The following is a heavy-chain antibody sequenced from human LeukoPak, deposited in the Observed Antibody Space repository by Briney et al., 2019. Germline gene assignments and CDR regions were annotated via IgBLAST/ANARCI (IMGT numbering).Heavy chain of an antibody. Sequence: WETLSLTCTVSGRSLRSYYWSWIRQPPGKGLEWIVYIYYSGSTTYNPPLRSRVTISVDTSKNQISLTLSSVTAADSAVYYCARVFYYGSGTFDFWGRGTLVTVSS. CDR2: IYYSGST. V-gene: IGHV4-59*01. D-gene: IGHD3-10*01. CDR1: GRSLRSYY. CDR3: ARVFYYGSGTFDF. J-gene: IGHJ2*01.